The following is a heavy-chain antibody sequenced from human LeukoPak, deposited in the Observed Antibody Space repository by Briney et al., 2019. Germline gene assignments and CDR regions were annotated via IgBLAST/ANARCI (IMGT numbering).Heavy chain of an antibody. CDR1: GGTFTNYT. V-gene: IGHV1-69*13. CDR2: IIPIFGTA. J-gene: IGHJ4*02. D-gene: IGHD5-24*01. CDR3: ARDRRWRPRESPFFDS. Sequence: GASVKVSCKASGGTFTNYTISWVRQAPGQGLEWMGGIIPIFGTANYAQKFQGRVTITADESTSTAYMELNSLRSKDTAVYYCARDRRWRPRESPFFDSWGQGTLVTVSS.